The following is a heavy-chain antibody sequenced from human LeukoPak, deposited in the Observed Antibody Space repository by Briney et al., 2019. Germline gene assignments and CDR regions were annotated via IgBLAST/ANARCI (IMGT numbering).Heavy chain of an antibody. J-gene: IGHJ6*02. CDR1: GYTLTELS. V-gene: IGHV1-24*01. CDR3: AVSLTTGGYYGMDV. Sequence: ASVKVSCKVSGYTLTELSLHWVRQAPGKGLEWMGRFDPEDGETIYARKFQCRVTMTEDTSTDTAYMELSSLRSEDTAVYFCAVSLTTGGYYGMDVWGQGTTVTVSS. D-gene: IGHD1-1*01. CDR2: FDPEDGET.